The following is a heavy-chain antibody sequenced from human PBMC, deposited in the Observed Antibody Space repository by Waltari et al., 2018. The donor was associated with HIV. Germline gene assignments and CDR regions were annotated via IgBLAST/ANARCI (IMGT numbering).Heavy chain of an antibody. CDR2: ISRDNRES. CDR3: VRDDPGYEPIDY. D-gene: IGHD2-2*01. J-gene: IGHJ4*02. Sequence: VRLMESGGGLVEPGGSLTISCAASGFTFTQYTMNWIRHIPGSGLEWCASISRDNRESYFIDSIKGRFTIARDNAANSVFLHMDRLRVDDTARYFCVRDDPGYEPIDYWGRGTLVTVSS. CDR1: GFTFTQYT. V-gene: IGHV3-21*02.